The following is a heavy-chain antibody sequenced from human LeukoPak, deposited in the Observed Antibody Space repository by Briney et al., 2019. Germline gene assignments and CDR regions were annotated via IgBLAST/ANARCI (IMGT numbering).Heavy chain of an antibody. CDR1: EFTFSNYA. Sequence: PGGSLRLSCAASEFTFSNYAMSWVRQAPGKGLEWVSGSTGTGYSTYYADSVKGRFTISRDNAKNSLYLQMNSLRAEDTAVYYCAREGVVVTAIDYWGQGTLVTVSS. V-gene: IGHV3-23*01. D-gene: IGHD2-21*02. J-gene: IGHJ4*02. CDR3: AREGVVVTAIDY. CDR2: STGTGYST.